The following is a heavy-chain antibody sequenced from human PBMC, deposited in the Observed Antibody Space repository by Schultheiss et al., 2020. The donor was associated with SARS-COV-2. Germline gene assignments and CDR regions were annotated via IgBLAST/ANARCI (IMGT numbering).Heavy chain of an antibody. Sequence: GESLKISCKASGYTFTSYAMHWVRQAPGQRLEWMGWINAGNGNTKYSQKFQGRVTITRDTSASTAYMELSSLRSEDTAVYYCARDAQSSGRFDFDYWGQGTLVTVSS. CDR3: ARDAQSSGRFDFDY. V-gene: IGHV1-3*01. CDR1: GYTFTSYA. J-gene: IGHJ4*02. D-gene: IGHD3-10*01. CDR2: INAGNGNT.